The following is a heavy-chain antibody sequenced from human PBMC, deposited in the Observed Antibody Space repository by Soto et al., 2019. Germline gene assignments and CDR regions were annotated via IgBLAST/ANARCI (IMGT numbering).Heavy chain of an antibody. CDR3: ASPGDCSEGCYYMDV. CDR2: IIPILGIA. D-gene: IGHD2-15*01. Sequence: SVKVSCKASGGTFSSYTISWVRQAPGQGLERMGRIIPILGIANYAQKFQGRVTITADKSTSTAYMELSSLRSEDTAVYYFASPGDCSEGCYYMDVWGKGTTVTVSS. J-gene: IGHJ6*03. CDR1: GGTFSSYT. V-gene: IGHV1-69*02.